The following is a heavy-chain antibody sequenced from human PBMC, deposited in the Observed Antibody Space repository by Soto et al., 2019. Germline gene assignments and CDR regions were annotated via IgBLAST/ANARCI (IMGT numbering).Heavy chain of an antibody. V-gene: IGHV4-4*02. CDR1: GGSISSSNW. D-gene: IGHD6-19*01. CDR3: ARGRYSSGWYGEWFDP. J-gene: IGHJ5*02. Sequence: PSETLSLTCAVSGGSISSSNWWSWVRQPPGKGLEWIGEIYHSESTNYNPSLKSRVTISADKSNNQFSLKLSSVTAADTAVYYCARGRYSSGWYGEWFDPWGQGTLVTVSS. CDR2: IYHSEST.